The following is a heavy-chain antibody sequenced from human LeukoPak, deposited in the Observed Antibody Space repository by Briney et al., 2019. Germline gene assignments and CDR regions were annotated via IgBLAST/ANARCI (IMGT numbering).Heavy chain of an antibody. Sequence: TETLSLTCTVSGGSISSYYWSWIRQPPGKGLGWIGDIYYSGSTNYNPSLKSRVTISVDTSKNQFSLRLSSVTAADTAVYYSARLASGSYGPLTPFDYWGQGTPVTVSS. CDR1: GGSISSYY. J-gene: IGHJ4*02. CDR3: ARLASGSYGPLTPFDY. V-gene: IGHV4-59*08. D-gene: IGHD1-26*01. CDR2: IYYSGST.